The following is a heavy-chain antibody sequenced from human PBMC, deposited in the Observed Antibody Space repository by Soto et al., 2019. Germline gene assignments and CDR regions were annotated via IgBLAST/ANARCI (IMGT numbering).Heavy chain of an antibody. Sequence: ASVKVSCKASGYTFTSYYMHWVRQAPGQGLEWMGIINPSGGSTSYAQKFQGRVTMTRDTSTSTVYMELSSLRSEDTAVYYCARGRVAGTGGSWFDPSGQGTLVTVSS. J-gene: IGHJ5*02. V-gene: IGHV1-46*01. CDR1: GYTFTSYY. CDR2: INPSGGST. CDR3: ARGRVAGTGGSWFDP. D-gene: IGHD6-19*01.